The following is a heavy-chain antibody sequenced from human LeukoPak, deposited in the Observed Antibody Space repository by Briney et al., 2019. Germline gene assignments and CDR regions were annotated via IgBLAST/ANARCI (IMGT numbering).Heavy chain of an antibody. CDR3: ARESRDGSRFDY. D-gene: IGHD5-24*01. Sequence: ASVKVSCKASGYTFTGYYMHWVRQAPGQGLEWMGWINPNSGDTNYAQKFQGRVTLTRDMSTSTDYLELSSLRSEDTAVYYCARESRDGSRFDYWGQGTLVTVSS. V-gene: IGHV1-2*02. CDR2: INPNSGDT. J-gene: IGHJ4*02. CDR1: GYTFTGYY.